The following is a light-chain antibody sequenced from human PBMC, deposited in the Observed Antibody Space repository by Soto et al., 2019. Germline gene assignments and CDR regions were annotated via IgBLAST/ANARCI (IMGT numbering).Light chain of an antibody. CDR1: SGDVGSYNL. V-gene: IGLV2-23*01. CDR3: CSYARSSTYV. CDR2: EGS. Sequence: QSALTQPASVSGSPGQSITISCTGTSGDVGSYNLVSWYQQHPGKAPKLMIYEGSKRPSGVDNRFSGSKSGSTASLTISGLQAEDEADYYCCSYARSSTYVFGSGTKLTVL. J-gene: IGLJ1*01.